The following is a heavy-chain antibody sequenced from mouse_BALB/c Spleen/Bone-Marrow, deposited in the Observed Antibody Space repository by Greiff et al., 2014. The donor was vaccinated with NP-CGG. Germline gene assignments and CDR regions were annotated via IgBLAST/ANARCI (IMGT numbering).Heavy chain of an antibody. J-gene: IGHJ4*01. Sequence: VQLQQSGAELVRPGASVKLSWKASGYTFTSYWINWVKQRPGQGLEWIGNIYPSDSYTNYNQKFKDKATLTVDKSSSTAYMQLSSPTSEDSAVYYCTRRDRYDYYAMDYWGRGTSVTVSS. D-gene: IGHD2-14*01. V-gene: IGHV1-69*02. CDR2: IYPSDSYT. CDR3: TRRDRYDYYAMDY. CDR1: GYTFTSYW.